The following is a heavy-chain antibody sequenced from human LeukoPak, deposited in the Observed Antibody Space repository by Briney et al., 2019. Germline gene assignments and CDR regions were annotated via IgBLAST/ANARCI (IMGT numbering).Heavy chain of an antibody. CDR2: ISGSGGST. CDR3: AKVPIAVAASRIYFDY. Sequence: GGSLRLSCAASGFTFSSYAMSWVRQAPHKGLEWVSTISGSGGSTYYADSVKGRFTISRDNSKNTLFLQMNSLRAEDTAIYYCAKVPIAVAASRIYFDYWGQGTLVTVSS. V-gene: IGHV3-23*01. J-gene: IGHJ4*02. D-gene: IGHD6-19*01. CDR1: GFTFSSYA.